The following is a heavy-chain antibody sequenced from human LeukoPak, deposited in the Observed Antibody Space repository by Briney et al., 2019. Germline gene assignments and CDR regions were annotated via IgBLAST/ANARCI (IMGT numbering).Heavy chain of an antibody. V-gene: IGHV3-30*18. CDR3: AKGQLVDCGMDV. J-gene: IGHJ6*02. CDR1: GFTFSSYA. CDR2: MSYDGGHK. D-gene: IGHD2-15*01. Sequence: HPGRSLRLSCASSGFTFSSYAMHWVRQAPGKGLEWVAVMSYDGGHKYYADSVKGRFTISRDNSKNTLYLQMNSLRAEDTSVYYCAKGQLVDCGMDVWGQGTTVTVSS.